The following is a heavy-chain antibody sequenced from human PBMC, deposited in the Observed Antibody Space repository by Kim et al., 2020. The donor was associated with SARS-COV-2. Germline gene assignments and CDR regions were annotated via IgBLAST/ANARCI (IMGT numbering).Heavy chain of an antibody. Sequence: YDASVEGRFTISRDDSKNTAYLQRNSLKTEDTAVYYCTSPVGDSSGYSFLWGQGTLVTVSS. J-gene: IGHJ4*02. V-gene: IGHV3-73*01. D-gene: IGHD3-22*01. CDR3: TSPVGDSSGYSFL.